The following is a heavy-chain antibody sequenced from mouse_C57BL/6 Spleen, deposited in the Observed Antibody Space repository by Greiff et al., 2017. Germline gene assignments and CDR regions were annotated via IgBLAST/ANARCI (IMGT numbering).Heavy chain of an antibody. CDR2: IDPSDSYT. J-gene: IGHJ2*01. CDR3: ARGVHYSNYFDY. Sequence: QVQLQQSGAELVMPGASVKLSCKASGYTFTSYWMHWVKQRPGKGLEWIGEIDPSDSYTNYNQKFKGKSTLTVDKSSSTAYMQLSSLTSEDSAVYYCARGVHYSNYFDYWGQGTTLTVSS. V-gene: IGHV1-69*01. CDR1: GYTFTSYW. D-gene: IGHD2-5*01.